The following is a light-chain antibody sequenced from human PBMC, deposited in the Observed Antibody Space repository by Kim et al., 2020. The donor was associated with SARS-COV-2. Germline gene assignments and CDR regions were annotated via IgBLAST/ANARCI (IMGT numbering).Light chain of an antibody. J-gene: IGLJ2*01. V-gene: IGLV3-27*01. Sequence: SYELTQPSSVSVSPGQTARITCSGDVLAKKYARWFQQKPGQAPVLVIYKDSERPSGIPERFSGSSSGTTVTLTISGAQVEDEADYYCYSAADKEVFGGGTQLTVL. CDR2: KDS. CDR3: YSAADKEV. CDR1: VLAKKY.